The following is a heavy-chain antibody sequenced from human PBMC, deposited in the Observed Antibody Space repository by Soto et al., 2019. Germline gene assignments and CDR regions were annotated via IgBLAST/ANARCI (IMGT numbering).Heavy chain of an antibody. CDR3: ASLSTGGLLKY. Sequence: QVQLQESGPGLVKPSETLSLTCTVSGDSISSYYWSWIRQPPGKGLEWIGCIHYSGSTYYNPSLKSXXTXLXXTSKNQFSLKLNSMTAADTAVYYCASLSTGGLLKYWGQGTLVTVSS. CDR2: IHYSGST. CDR1: GDSISSYY. J-gene: IGHJ4*02. V-gene: IGHV4-59*01. D-gene: IGHD3-16*01.